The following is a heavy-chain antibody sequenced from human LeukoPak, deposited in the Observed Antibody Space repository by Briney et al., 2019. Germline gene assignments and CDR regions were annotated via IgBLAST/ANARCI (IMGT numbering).Heavy chain of an antibody. CDR1: GFTFSSYS. CDR2: ISSSSSYI. CDR3: ARNSAGLLGAFDI. V-gene: IGHV3-21*01. J-gene: IGHJ3*02. Sequence: GGSLRLSCAASGFTFSSYSMNWVRQAPGKGLEWVSSISSSSSYIYYADSVKGRFTISRDNAKNSLYLQMNSLRAEDTAVYYCARNSAGLLGAFDIWGQGTMVTISS. D-gene: IGHD1-26*01.